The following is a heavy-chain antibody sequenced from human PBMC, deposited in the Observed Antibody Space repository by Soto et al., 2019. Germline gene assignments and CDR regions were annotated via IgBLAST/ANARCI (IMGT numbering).Heavy chain of an antibody. D-gene: IGHD6-6*01. CDR1: GGSISSGGYS. V-gene: IGHV4-30-2*01. CDR3: ARSHAGAHIIAAIH. CDR2: IYHSGST. J-gene: IGHJ4*02. Sequence: SETLSLTSAFSGGSISSGGYSWTWIRQPPGKGLEWIGYIYHSGSTYYNPSLKSRVTISVDRSKNQFSLKLSSVTAADTAVYCCARSHAGAHIIAAIHWGKGTLVTVSS.